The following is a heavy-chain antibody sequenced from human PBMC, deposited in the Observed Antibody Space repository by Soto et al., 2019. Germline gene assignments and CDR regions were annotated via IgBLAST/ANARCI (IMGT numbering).Heavy chain of an antibody. V-gene: IGHV4-34*01. CDR2: INHSGST. CDR3: ARGPVPDYDILTGYSLDP. D-gene: IGHD3-9*01. CDR1: GGSFSGYY. J-gene: IGHJ5*02. Sequence: SETLSLTCAVYGGSFSGYYWSWIRQPPGKGLEWIGEINHSGSTNYNPSLKSRVTISVDTSKNQFSLKLSSVTAADTAVYYCARGPVPDYDILTGYSLDPWGQGTLVTVS.